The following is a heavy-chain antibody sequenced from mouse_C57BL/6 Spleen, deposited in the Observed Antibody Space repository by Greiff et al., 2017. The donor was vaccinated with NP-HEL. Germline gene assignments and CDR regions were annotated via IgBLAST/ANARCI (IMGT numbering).Heavy chain of an antibody. CDR1: GYTFTSYW. V-gene: IGHV1-69*01. J-gene: IGHJ4*01. D-gene: IGHD2-3*01. CDR2: IDPSDSYT. CDR3: ARRGVLLPYAMDY. Sequence: QVQLQQPGAELVMPGASVKLSCKASGYTFTSYWMHWVKQRPGQGLEWIGEIDPSDSYTNYNQKFKGKSTLTVDKSSSTAYMQLSSLTSEDSAVYYCARRGVLLPYAMDYWGQGTSVTVSS.